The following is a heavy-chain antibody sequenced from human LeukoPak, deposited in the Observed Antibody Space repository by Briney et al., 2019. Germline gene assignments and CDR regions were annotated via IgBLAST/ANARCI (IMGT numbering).Heavy chain of an antibody. J-gene: IGHJ3*02. D-gene: IGHD3-10*01. Sequence: GGSLRLSCAASGFTFSSYAMSWVRQASGKGLEWVSTISDSGGSTLYADSVKGRFTISRDNSKNTLYLQMNSLRAEDTAVYYCARDYAGGSGSYHDAFDMWGQGTMVTVSS. CDR3: ARDYAGGSGSYHDAFDM. CDR2: ISDSGGST. CDR1: GFTFSSYA. V-gene: IGHV3-23*01.